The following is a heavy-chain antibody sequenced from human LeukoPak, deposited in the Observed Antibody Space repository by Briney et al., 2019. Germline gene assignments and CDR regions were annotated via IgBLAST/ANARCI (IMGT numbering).Heavy chain of an antibody. J-gene: IGHJ4*02. CDR1: KFTFSHYG. D-gene: IGHD3-3*01. CDR3: VKEYHSRGFGAYFDY. V-gene: IGHV3-30*18. Sequence: GGSLRLSCTASKFTFSHYGMQWVRQAPDKGLEWVAVISSDGSIKVYADSVKGRFTLSRDNSINTVDLQMNSLRAEDTAVYYCVKEYHSRGFGAYFDYWGQGTLVTVSS. CDR2: ISSDGSIK.